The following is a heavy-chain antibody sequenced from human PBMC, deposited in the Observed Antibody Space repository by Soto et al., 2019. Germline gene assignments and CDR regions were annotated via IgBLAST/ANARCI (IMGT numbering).Heavy chain of an antibody. CDR1: GGSFSGYY. Sequence: SETLSLTCAVYGGSFSGYYWSWIRQPPGKGLEWIGEINHSGSTNYNPSLKSRVTISVDTSKNQFSLKLSSVTAADTAVYYCARQYYYYYGMDVWGQGTTVT. V-gene: IGHV4-34*01. CDR2: INHSGST. J-gene: IGHJ6*02. CDR3: ARQYYYYYGMDV.